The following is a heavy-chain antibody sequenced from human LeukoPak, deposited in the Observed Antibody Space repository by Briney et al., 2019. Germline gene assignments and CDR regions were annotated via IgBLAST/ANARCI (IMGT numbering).Heavy chain of an antibody. D-gene: IGHD3-22*01. V-gene: IGHV3-23*01. CDR1: GFTFSSYA. CDR2: ISGSGGST. J-gene: IGHJ3*02. CDR3: AKDITMIVVVTDAFDI. Sequence: PGGSLRLSCAASGFTFSSYAMGWVRQAPGKGLEWVSTISGSGGSTYHADSVKGRFTISRDNSKNTLYLQMNSLRAEDTAVYYCAKDITMIVVVTDAFDIWGQGTMVTVSA.